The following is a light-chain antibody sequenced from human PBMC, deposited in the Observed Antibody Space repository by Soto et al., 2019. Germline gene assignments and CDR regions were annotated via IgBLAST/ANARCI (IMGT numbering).Light chain of an antibody. CDR3: QQYNDWPPT. J-gene: IGKJ1*01. Sequence: DIVLTQSPGTLSLSPWERATLSCRASQSVSSNHLAWYQQKPGQAPRLLIYGGSSRATGIPVRFSGSGSETDFTLTVTRLEPEDFAVYYCQQYNDWPPTFGQGTKVDIK. CDR2: GGS. CDR1: QSVSSNH. V-gene: IGKV3-20*01.